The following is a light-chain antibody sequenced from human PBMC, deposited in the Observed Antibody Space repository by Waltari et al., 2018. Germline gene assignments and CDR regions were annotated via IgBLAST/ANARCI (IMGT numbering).Light chain of an antibody. Sequence: LVLTQSPSASASLGASVKLTCTLSSGYRSNVIAWPPQQPGKGPRYLMKVNSDGSHRKGDDIPDRFSSSKSGTECQLTISSLQSEDEADYFCQTGGHGTWVFGGGTKLTVL. CDR3: QTGGHGTWV. CDR2: VNSDGSH. CDR1: SGYRSNV. V-gene: IGLV4-69*01. J-gene: IGLJ3*02.